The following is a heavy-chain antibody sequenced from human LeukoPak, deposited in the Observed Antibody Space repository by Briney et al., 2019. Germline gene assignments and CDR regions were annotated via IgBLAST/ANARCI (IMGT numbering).Heavy chain of an antibody. J-gene: IGHJ4*02. V-gene: IGHV4-61*05. D-gene: IGHD1-26*01. Sequence: SETLSLTCTVSGGSISGSSYYWGWIRQPPGKGLEWIGYIYYSGSTNYNPSLKSRVTISVDTSKNQFSLKLSSVTAADTAVYYCARVGVGAIPFDYWGQGTLVTVSS. CDR1: GGSISGSSYY. CDR3: ARVGVGAIPFDY. CDR2: IYYSGST.